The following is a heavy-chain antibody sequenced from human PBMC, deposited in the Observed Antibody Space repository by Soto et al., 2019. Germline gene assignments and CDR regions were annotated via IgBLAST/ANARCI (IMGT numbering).Heavy chain of an antibody. D-gene: IGHD4-17*01. CDR3: ARGSLSFGLRRTYYFDY. CDR2: INHSGST. V-gene: IGHV4-34*01. Sequence: SETLSLTCAVYGGCFSGYYWSWIRQPPGKGLEWIGEINHSGSTNYNPSLKSRVTISVDTSKNQFSLKLSSVTAADTAVYYCARGSLSFGLRRTYYFDYWGQGTLVTVSS. J-gene: IGHJ4*02. CDR1: GGCFSGYY.